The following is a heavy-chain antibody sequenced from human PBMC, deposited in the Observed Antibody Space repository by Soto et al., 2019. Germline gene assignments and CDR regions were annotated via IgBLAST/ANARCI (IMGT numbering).Heavy chain of an antibody. CDR3: ARGGIQWLTPFDY. CDR2: IYPGDSDT. Sequence: PGESLKISCKGSGYSFTTYWIAWVRQMPGKGLEWMGNIYPGDSDTRYSPSFQGRFTISRDNAKNSLYLQMNSLRAEDTAVYYCARGGIQWLTPFDYWVQGTLVTVSS. D-gene: IGHD6-19*01. J-gene: IGHJ4*02. CDR1: GYSFTTYW. V-gene: IGHV5-51*01.